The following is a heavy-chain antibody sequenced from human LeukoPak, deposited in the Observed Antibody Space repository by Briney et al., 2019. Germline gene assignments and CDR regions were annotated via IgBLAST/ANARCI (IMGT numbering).Heavy chain of an antibody. V-gene: IGHV3-23*01. CDR3: AKDRGSGWYEFDY. CDR2: IGDSGSST. D-gene: IGHD6-19*01. Sequence: GGSLRLSCAASGFTFSKYAMSWVRQVPGKGLEWVSSIGDSGSSTYYADSVKGRFIISRDNSKNTLYLQMSSLRAEDTAVYYCAKDRGSGWYEFDYWGQGTLVTVSS. J-gene: IGHJ4*02. CDR1: GFTFSKYA.